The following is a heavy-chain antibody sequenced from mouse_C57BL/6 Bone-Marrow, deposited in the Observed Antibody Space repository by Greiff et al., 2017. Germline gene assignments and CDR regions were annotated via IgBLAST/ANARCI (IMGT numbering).Heavy chain of an antibody. Sequence: VQVVESGPELVKPGASVKISCKASGYAFSSSWMNWVKQRPGKGLEWIGRIYPGDGDTNYNGKFKGKATLTADKSSSTAYMQLSSLTSEDSAVYFCARWLLLDYWGQGTTLTVSS. V-gene: IGHV1-82*01. CDR3: ARWLLLDY. CDR2: IYPGDGDT. J-gene: IGHJ2*01. CDR1: GYAFSSSW. D-gene: IGHD2-3*01.